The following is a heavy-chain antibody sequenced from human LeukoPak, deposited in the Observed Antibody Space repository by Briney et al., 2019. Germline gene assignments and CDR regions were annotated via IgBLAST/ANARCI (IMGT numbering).Heavy chain of an antibody. CDR1: GGTFSSYA. CDR2: IIPILGIA. CDR3: AICITGTPYGFDY. Sequence: EASVKVSCKASGGTFSSYAISWVRQAPGQGLEWMGRIIPILGIANYAQKFQGRVTITAGKSTSTAYMELSSLRSEDTAVYYCAICITGTPYGFDYWGQGALVTVSS. J-gene: IGHJ4*02. D-gene: IGHD1-20*01. V-gene: IGHV1-69*04.